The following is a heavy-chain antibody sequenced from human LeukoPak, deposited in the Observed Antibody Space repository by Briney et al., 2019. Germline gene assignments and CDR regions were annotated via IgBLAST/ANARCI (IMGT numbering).Heavy chain of an antibody. CDR1: GYIFTDYA. D-gene: IGHD2-15*01. Sequence: ASVKVSCKASGYIFTDYAIHWLRQAPGQRPEWMGWMNAGNGNTKYSQKLQGRITLIRDTSAATAYMELSSLRQDDLAVYYCARGRGTSGSNRDFYYYYYMDVWGKGTTVTVSS. CDR3: ARGRGTSGSNRDFYYYYYMDV. V-gene: IGHV1-3*01. J-gene: IGHJ6*03. CDR2: MNAGNGNT.